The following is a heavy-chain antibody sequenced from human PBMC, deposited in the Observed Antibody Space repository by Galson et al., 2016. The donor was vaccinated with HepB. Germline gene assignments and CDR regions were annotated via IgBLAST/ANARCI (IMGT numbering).Heavy chain of an antibody. Sequence: SLRLSCAASGFAFSSHWMHWVRQDPGKGLVWVSRINSDGTISNYADFVKGRFTISRDNAKNNLYLQMNSLRAEETAVSFCVRDHSVVPTTAYNWFDPWGRGTLVTVSS. CDR1: GFAFSSHW. V-gene: IGHV3-74*01. CDR2: INSDGTIS. J-gene: IGHJ5*02. D-gene: IGHD4-23*01. CDR3: VRDHSVVPTTAYNWFDP.